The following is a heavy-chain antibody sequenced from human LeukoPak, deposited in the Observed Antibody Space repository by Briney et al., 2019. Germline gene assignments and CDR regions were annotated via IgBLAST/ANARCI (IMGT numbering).Heavy chain of an antibody. CDR3: ARVSRSGSYFGAFEI. V-gene: IGHV4-4*07. CDR2: IYTSGST. CDR1: GGSISSYY. Sequence: PSETLSLTCTVSGGSISSYYWSWIRQPAGKGLEWIGRIYTSGSTNYNPSLKSRVTISVDTSKNQFSLKLSSVTAADTAVYYCARVSRSGSYFGAFEIWGQGTMVTVSS. D-gene: IGHD1-26*01. J-gene: IGHJ3*02.